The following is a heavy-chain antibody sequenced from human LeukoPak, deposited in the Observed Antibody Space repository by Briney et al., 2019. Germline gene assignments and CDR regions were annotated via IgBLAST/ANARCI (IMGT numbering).Heavy chain of an antibody. D-gene: IGHD3-3*01. CDR1: GGTFSSYA. J-gene: IGHJ6*03. V-gene: IGHV1-69*13. CDR3: ARMGGDSRRYYDFWSGYYYMDV. CDR2: IIPIFGTA. Sequence: ASVKVSCKASGGTFSSYAISWVRQAPGQGLEWMGGIIPIFGTANYAQKFQGRVTTTADESTSTAYMELSSLRSEDTAVYYCARMGGDSRRYYDFWSGYYYMDVWGKGTTVTVSS.